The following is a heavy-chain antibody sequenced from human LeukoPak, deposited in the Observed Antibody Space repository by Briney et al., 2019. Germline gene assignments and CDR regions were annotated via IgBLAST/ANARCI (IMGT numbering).Heavy chain of an antibody. Sequence: GGSLTLSCAASGFSFSDYYMSWIRQAPGKGLEWVSYISGSTSYTNYADSVKGRFTVSRDNAKNSLYLQMNSLRAEDTAVYYCARGQTRSSSWADYWGQGTLVTVSS. CDR2: ISGSTSYT. CDR3: ARGQTRSSSWADY. J-gene: IGHJ4*02. V-gene: IGHV3-11*05. D-gene: IGHD6-13*01. CDR1: GFSFSDYY.